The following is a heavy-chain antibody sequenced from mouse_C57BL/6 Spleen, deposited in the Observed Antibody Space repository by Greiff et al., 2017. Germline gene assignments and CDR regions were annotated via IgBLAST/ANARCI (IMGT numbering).Heavy chain of an antibody. Sequence: VQLQQSGAELVKPGASVKISCKASGYAFSSYWMNWVKQRPGKGLEWIGRIYPGDGDTNYNGKFKGKATLTADKSSSTAYMQLSSLTSEDSAVYFCARSVTTVGGYFDYWGQGTTLTVSS. V-gene: IGHV1-80*01. J-gene: IGHJ2*01. D-gene: IGHD1-1*01. CDR1: GYAFSSYW. CDR2: IYPGDGDT. CDR3: ARSVTTVGGYFDY.